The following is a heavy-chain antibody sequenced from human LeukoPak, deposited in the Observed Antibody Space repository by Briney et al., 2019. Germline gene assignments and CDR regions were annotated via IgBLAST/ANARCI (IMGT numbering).Heavy chain of an antibody. V-gene: IGHV4-61*02. J-gene: IGHJ4*02. Sequence: PSETLSLTCTVSGGSISSGSYYWSWLRQPAGTGLEWIGRIYTGGSTNYNPSLKSRVTISVDTSKNQFSLKLSSVTAADTAVYSCAREVGYYGSGRYFDYWGQGTLVTVSS. CDR3: AREVGYYGSGRYFDY. D-gene: IGHD3-10*01. CDR1: GGSISSGSYY. CDR2: IYTGGST.